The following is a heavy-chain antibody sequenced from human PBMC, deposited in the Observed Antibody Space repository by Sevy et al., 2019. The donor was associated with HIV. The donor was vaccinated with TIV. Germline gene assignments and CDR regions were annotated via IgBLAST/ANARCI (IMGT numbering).Heavy chain of an antibody. V-gene: IGHV4-39*01. Sequence: SETLSLTCTVSGGSISSSSYFWGWIRQPPGKGLEWIGSIYYSGRTYYNPSLKSRVTISVDTSKNQFSLKLSSVTAADTAVYYCVSDYYMDVWGKGTTVTVSS. D-gene: IGHD6-25*01. CDR1: GGSISSSSYF. CDR3: VSDYYMDV. J-gene: IGHJ6*03. CDR2: IYYSGRT.